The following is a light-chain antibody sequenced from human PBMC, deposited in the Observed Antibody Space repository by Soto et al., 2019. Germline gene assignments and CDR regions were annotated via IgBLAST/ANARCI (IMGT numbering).Light chain of an antibody. J-gene: IGKJ2*01. CDR2: KAS. CDR3: QQYDSYKFT. Sequence: DIQMTQSPSTLSASVGDRVTITCRASQRISNWLAWYRQKPGKDPKLLIYKASSLETGVPSRFSGSGSGTEFTLTISSLQPDDFATYYCQQYDSYKFTFGQGTKLEIK. CDR1: QRISNW. V-gene: IGKV1-5*03.